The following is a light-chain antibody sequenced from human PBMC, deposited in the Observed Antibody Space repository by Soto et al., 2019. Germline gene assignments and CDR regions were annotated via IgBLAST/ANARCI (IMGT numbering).Light chain of an antibody. CDR1: QSVTTK. V-gene: IGKV3-15*01. CDR3: QQRSNWIT. CDR2: GAS. J-gene: IGKJ5*01. Sequence: IVMAQSPSTLSVSPGERVTLSCRASQSVTTKLAWYQQKPGQAPRLLIFGASTRATGIATRFSGSGSGTDFTLTISSLQSEDFAVYFCQQRSNWITFGQGTRMEIK.